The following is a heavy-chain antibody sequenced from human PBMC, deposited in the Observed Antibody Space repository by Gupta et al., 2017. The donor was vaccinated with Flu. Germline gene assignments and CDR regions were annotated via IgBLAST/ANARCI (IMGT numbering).Heavy chain of an antibody. CDR1: S. CDR3: ARGLLRFLEWPENWFDP. Sequence: STNWVRQAPGKGLEWVSSISSSSSYIYYADSVKGRFTISRDNAKNSLYLQMNSLRAEDTAVYYCARGLLRFLEWPENWFDPWGQGTLVTVSS. J-gene: IGHJ5*02. V-gene: IGHV3-21*01. CDR2: ISSSSSYI. D-gene: IGHD3-3*01.